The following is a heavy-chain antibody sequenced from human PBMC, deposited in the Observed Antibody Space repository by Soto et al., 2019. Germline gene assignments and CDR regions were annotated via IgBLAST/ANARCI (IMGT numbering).Heavy chain of an antibody. CDR1: DFTITNAW. CDR2: IKTKAEGGAT. D-gene: IGHD2-15*01. V-gene: IGHV3-15*07. CDR3: TTGSVEGV. J-gene: IGHJ6*04. Sequence: EVQLVESGGGLVKPGGSLRLSCAASDFTITNAWMNWVRQAPGKGLEWVGSIKTKAEGGATDYAAPLKGRFTIARDDSRNTLLLQMNSLKTEDTAVYYCTTGSVEGVWGEGATVTVSS.